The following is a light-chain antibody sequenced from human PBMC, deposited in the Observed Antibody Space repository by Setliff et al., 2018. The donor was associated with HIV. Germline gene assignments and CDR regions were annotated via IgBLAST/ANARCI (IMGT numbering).Light chain of an antibody. CDR3: SSFTSSGTYV. CDR1: SSDIGGYNY. CDR2: EVT. J-gene: IGLJ1*01. Sequence: ALAQPASVSGSPGQSITISCRGTSSDIGGYNYVSWYQQHPGKAPKLMIYEVTNRPSGVSNRFSASKSGNTASLTVSGLQAEDEADYYCSSFTSSGTYVFGTGTKVTVL. V-gene: IGLV2-14*01.